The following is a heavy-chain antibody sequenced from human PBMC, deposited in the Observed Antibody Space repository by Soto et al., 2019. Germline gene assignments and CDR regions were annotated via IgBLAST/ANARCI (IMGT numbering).Heavy chain of an antibody. CDR1: GFPFSSHG. CDR3: GRTGGGDNVWWFDP. D-gene: IGHD3-16*01. CDR2: IWDDGSRE. J-gene: IGHJ5*01. V-gene: IGHV3-33*01. Sequence: QVRLVESGGGVVQPGRSLRLSCAASGFPFSSHGMHWARQAPGKGLEWVAVIWDDGSREYYADSVKGRFTIFRDDSQNTVYLQMNSLRVEDTTVYHCGRTGGGDNVWWFDPWGQGTLVTVSS.